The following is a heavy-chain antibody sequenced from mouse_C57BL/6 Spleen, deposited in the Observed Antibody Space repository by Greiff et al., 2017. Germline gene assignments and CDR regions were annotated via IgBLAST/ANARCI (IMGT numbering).Heavy chain of an antibody. CDR3: ARPYYGSSYRYFDV. CDR2: IWWDDDK. D-gene: IGHD1-1*01. CDR1: GFSLSTFGMG. Sequence: QVTLKVSGPGILQPSQTLSLTCSFSGFSLSTFGMGVGWIRQPSGKGLEWLAPIWWDDDKYYNPALKSRLTISKDTSKNQVFLKIANVDTADTATYYCARPYYGSSYRYFDVWGTGTTVTVSS. V-gene: IGHV8-8*01. J-gene: IGHJ1*03.